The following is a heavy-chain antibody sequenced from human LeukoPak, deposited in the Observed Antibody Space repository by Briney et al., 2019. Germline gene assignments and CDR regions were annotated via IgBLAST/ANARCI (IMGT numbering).Heavy chain of an antibody. CDR2: IKEEGSEE. CDR3: ANGDQYYYDSSGYHPFDY. Sequence: GGSLRLSCAASGFTFSSYWMSWIRQVPGEGLEWVANIKEEGSEEYNVGSVKGRFTISRDNAKNSLYPQMNSLRAEDAAVYYCANGDQYYYDSSGYHPFDYWGQGTLVTVSS. J-gene: IGHJ4*02. CDR1: GFTFSSYW. V-gene: IGHV3-7*01. D-gene: IGHD3-22*01.